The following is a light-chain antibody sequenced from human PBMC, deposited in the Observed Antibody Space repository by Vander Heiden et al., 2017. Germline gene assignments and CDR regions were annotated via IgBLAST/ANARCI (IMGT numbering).Light chain of an antibody. CDR3: QSADSSDTYRVI. Sequence: SYELTQPPLVSVSPGQTATITCSGDALPKQYAYWYEQRPGQAPVLIIYKDNERPSGSPERFSGYSSGTTVTLAISGVQAEDEADYYCQSADSSDTYRVIFGGGTKLTVL. CDR2: KDN. J-gene: IGLJ2*01. V-gene: IGLV3-25*03. CDR1: ALPKQY.